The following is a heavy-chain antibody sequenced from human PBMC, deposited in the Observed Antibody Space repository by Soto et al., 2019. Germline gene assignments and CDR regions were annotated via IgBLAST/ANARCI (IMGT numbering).Heavy chain of an antibody. J-gene: IGHJ4*02. V-gene: IGHV3-48*02. CDR2: INSSSSTI. D-gene: IGHD3-22*01. CDR3: ARGLYYYDSSGYWGY. Sequence: EVQLVESGGGLVQPGGSLRLSCAASGFTFSSYSMNWVRQAPGKGLEWVSYINSSSSTIYYADSVKGRFTISRDNAKNSLYLQMNSLRDEDTAVYYCARGLYYYDSSGYWGYWGQGTLVTVSS. CDR1: GFTFSSYS.